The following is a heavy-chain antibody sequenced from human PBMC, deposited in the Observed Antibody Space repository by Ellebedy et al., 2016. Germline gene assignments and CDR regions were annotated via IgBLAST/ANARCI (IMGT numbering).Heavy chain of an antibody. J-gene: IGHJ5*01. CDR2: ISGNGVST. V-gene: IGHV3-23*01. Sequence: GESLKISXAASGFAFSTFSMSWVRQAPGKGLEWVSTISGNGVSTYSADSVKGRFVISRDDSRNMVYLQMDRLRVDDTAVYYCTRDETVSGSPDSWGQGTVVTVSS. CDR1: GFAFSTFS. D-gene: IGHD3-10*01. CDR3: TRDETVSGSPDS.